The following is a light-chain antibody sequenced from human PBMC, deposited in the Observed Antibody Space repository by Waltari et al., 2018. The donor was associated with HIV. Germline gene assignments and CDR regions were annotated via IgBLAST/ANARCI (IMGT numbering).Light chain of an antibody. Sequence: QSVLTQPPSASEIPGQRVTISCTGGNSNVGNNYVYWYQQVPGTAPKLLVYRGSQRQSGVPDRFTGSKSGTSASLAISGLRSEDEADYYCATWDDSLNGVLFGGGTKLTVL. V-gene: IGLV1-47*01. CDR2: RGS. J-gene: IGLJ2*01. CDR1: NSNVGNNY. CDR3: ATWDDSLNGVL.